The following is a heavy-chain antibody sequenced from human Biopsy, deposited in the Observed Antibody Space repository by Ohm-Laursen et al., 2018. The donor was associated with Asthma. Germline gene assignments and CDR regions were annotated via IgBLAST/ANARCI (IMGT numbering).Heavy chain of an antibody. Sequence: SLRLSCSASGFVFSQCGMHWVRQGPGKGLEWVALVSSDGHNKYYEQSVKGRFTISRDNSRNRLDLQINRLTVEDSAVYFCARQSGQDNGDSSAFDTWGQGTKVAVSS. CDR2: VSSDGHNK. D-gene: IGHD3-22*01. CDR3: ARQSGQDNGDSSAFDT. V-gene: IGHV3-30*03. J-gene: IGHJ3*02. CDR1: GFVFSQCG.